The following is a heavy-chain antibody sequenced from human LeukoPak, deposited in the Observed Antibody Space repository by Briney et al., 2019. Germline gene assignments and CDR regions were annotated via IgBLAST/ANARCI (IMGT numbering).Heavy chain of an antibody. D-gene: IGHD3-10*01. Sequence: GASVKVSCKASGYTFTSYAMNWVRQAPGQGLEWMGWINTNTGNPTYAQGFTGRFVFSLDTSVSTAYLQISSLKAEDTAVYYCAKFMVRGVIITNHYMDVWGKGTTVTVSS. J-gene: IGHJ6*03. V-gene: IGHV7-4-1*02. CDR1: GYTFTSYA. CDR2: INTNTGNP. CDR3: AKFMVRGVIITNHYMDV.